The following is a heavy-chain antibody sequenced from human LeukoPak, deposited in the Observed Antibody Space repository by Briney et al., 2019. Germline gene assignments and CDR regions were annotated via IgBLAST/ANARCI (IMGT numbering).Heavy chain of an antibody. D-gene: IGHD3-22*01. J-gene: IGHJ4*02. CDR1: GGTFSSYA. CDR2: IIPIFGTA. V-gene: IGHV1-69*05. Sequence: AASVKVSCKASGGTFSSYAISWVRQAPGQGLEWMGGIIPIFGTANYAQKFQGRVTITTDESTSTAYMELYSLRSEDTAVYYCARLELGSGYYSPDTIYFDYWGQGTLVTVSS. CDR3: ARLELGSGYYSPDTIYFDY.